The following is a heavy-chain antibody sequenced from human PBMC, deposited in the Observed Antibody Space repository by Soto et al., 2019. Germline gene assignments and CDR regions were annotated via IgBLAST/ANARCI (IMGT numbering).Heavy chain of an antibody. CDR2: IIPILGIA. J-gene: IGHJ6*02. D-gene: IGHD4-4*01. CDR3: ARLKADTVPYYYYYGMDV. V-gene: IGHV1-69*04. CDR1: GGTFSSYA. Sequence: ASVKVSCKASGGTFSSYAISWVRQAPGQGLEWMGRIIPILGIANYAQKFQGRVTITADKSTSTAYMELSSLRSEDTAVYYCARLKADTVPYYYYYGMDVWGQGTTVTVSS.